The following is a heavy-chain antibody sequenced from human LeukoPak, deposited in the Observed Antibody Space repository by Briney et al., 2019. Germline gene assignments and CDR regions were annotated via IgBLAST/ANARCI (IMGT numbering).Heavy chain of an antibody. J-gene: IGHJ4*02. CDR3: AREKAAAGLRTFDY. CDR1: GGFISTYY. CDR2: IYYTGST. V-gene: IGHV4-59*08. Sequence: SETLPLTCTVSGGFISTYYWSWIRQPPGKGLEWIGNIYYTGSTNYNPSLKSRVTISVDTSKTQFFLKLSSVTAADTAVYYCAREKAAAGLRTFDYWGQGTLVTVSS. D-gene: IGHD6-13*01.